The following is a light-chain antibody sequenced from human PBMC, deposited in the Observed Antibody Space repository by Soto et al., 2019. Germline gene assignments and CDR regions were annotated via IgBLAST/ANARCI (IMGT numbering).Light chain of an antibody. CDR2: GAS. CDR3: QQRSKWPLT. CDR1: QSVSSY. Sequence: EIVLTQSPATLSLSPGERASLSCRASQSVSSYLAWYQQKPSQAPRLLVYGASNRATGIPARFSGSGSGTDFTLTINYLEPEDFAVYYCQQRSKWPLTFGQGTRLEIK. V-gene: IGKV3-11*01. J-gene: IGKJ5*01.